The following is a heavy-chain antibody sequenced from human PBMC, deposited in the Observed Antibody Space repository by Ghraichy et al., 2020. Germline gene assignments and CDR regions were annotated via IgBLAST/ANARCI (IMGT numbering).Heavy chain of an antibody. D-gene: IGHD4-17*01. CDR3: AKDGVDYGDYLSDP. CDR2: IRYDGSNK. J-gene: IGHJ5*02. Sequence: GGSLRLSCAASGFTFSSYGMHWVRQAPGKGLEWVAFIRYDGSNKYYADSVKGRFTISRDNSKNTLYLQMNSLRAEDTAVYYCAKDGVDYGDYLSDPWGQGTLVTVSS. V-gene: IGHV3-30*02. CDR1: GFTFSSYG.